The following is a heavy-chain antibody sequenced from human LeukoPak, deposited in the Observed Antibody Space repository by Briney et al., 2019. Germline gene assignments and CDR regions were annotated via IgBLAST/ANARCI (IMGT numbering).Heavy chain of an antibody. D-gene: IGHD6-19*01. Sequence: TGGSLRLSCAASGFTFSSYWMSWVRQAPGKGLEWVANIKQDGSEKYYVDSVKGRFTISRDNAKNSLYLQMNSLRAEDTAVYYCARQYSSGWYWPTCFDYWGQGTLVTVSS. CDR1: GFTFSSYW. CDR2: IKQDGSEK. CDR3: ARQYSSGWYWPTCFDY. V-gene: IGHV3-7*01. J-gene: IGHJ4*02.